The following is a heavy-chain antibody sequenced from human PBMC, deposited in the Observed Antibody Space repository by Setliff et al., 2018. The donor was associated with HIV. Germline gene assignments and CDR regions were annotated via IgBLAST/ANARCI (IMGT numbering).Heavy chain of an antibody. CDR1: RHTFSGYS. Sequence: ASVKVSCKGGRHTFSGYSLHWVRQAPGQGLEWMGWISGYNGNTKYVQKFQGRVTMTTDTSTSTVYMELRSLRSDDTAVYYCARVPYRSAWFSGGHDAFDVWGQGTMVTVSS. V-gene: IGHV1-18*04. CDR2: ISGYNGNT. D-gene: IGHD6-19*01. CDR3: ARVPYRSAWFSGGHDAFDV. J-gene: IGHJ3*01.